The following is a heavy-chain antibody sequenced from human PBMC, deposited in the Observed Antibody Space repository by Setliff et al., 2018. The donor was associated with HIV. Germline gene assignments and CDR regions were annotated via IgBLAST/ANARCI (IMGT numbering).Heavy chain of an antibody. Sequence: GESLKISCKGSGYSFTGNWIGWVRQMPGKGLEWMGIIYPGDSDTRYSPSFQGQVTISADKSISTAYLQWSSLKASDTAMYYCARLSTTVTPYYGMDVWGQGTTVTVSS. D-gene: IGHD4-17*01. V-gene: IGHV5-51*01. J-gene: IGHJ6*02. CDR2: IYPGDSDT. CDR3: ARLSTTVTPYYGMDV. CDR1: GYSFTGNW.